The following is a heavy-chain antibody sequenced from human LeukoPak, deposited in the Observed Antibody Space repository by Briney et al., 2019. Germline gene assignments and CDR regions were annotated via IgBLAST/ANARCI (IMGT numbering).Heavy chain of an antibody. CDR3: ARGPHLRFLEWLLPNWFDP. CDR1: GGSISSGDYY. V-gene: IGHV4-30-4*01. Sequence: PSETLSLTCTVSGGSISSGDYYWSWIRQPPGKGLEWIGYIYYSGSTYYNPSLKSRVTISVDTSKNQFSLKLSSVTAADTAVYYCARGPHLRFLEWLLPNWFDPWGQGTLVTVSS. D-gene: IGHD3-3*01. CDR2: IYYSGST. J-gene: IGHJ5*02.